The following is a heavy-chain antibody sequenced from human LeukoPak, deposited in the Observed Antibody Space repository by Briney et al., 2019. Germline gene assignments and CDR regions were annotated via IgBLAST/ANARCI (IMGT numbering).Heavy chain of an antibody. CDR3: ARDGQDYGGNAVDY. V-gene: IGHV3-53*01. J-gene: IGHJ4*02. CDR2: IYSGGST. CDR1: GFTVSSNY. Sequence: GGSLRLSCAVSGFTVSSNYMSWVRQAPGKGLEWVSVIYSGGSTYYADSVKGRFTISRDNSKNTLYLQMKSLSAEDTAVYYCARDGQDYGGNAVDYWGQGTLVTVSS. D-gene: IGHD4-23*01.